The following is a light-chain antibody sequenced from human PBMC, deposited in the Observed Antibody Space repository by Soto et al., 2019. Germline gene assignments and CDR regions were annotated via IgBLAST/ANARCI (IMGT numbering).Light chain of an antibody. Sequence: EIVLTQSPATLSLSPGERATLSCRASQSVSSYLAWYQQKPGQAPRLLIYDASNRATGIPARFSGSGSGTAFTLTISSIVPDDFAVYYCQQRSNWPPLFTFGPGTKVDIK. CDR1: QSVSSY. CDR2: DAS. CDR3: QQRSNWPPLFT. J-gene: IGKJ3*01. V-gene: IGKV3-11*01.